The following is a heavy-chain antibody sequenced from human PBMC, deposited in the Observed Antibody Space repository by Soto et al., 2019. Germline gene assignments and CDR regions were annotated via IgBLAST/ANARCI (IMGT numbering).Heavy chain of an antibody. V-gene: IGHV1-8*01. CDR2: MNPNSGNT. D-gene: IGHD1-26*01. J-gene: IGHJ6*02. Sequence: ASVKVSCKASGYTFTSYDINWVRQATGQGLEWMGWMNPNSGNTGYAQKFQGRVTMTRNTSISTAYMELSSLRSEDTAVYYCARKLRDKLYYYYGMDVWGQGTTVTVSS. CDR3: ARKLRDKLYYYYGMDV. CDR1: GYTFTSYD.